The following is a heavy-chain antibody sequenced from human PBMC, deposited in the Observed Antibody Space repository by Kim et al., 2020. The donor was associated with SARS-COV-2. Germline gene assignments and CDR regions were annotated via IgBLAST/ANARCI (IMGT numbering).Heavy chain of an antibody. V-gene: IGHV4-39*07. D-gene: IGHD6-6*01. J-gene: IGHJ6*02. Sequence: KSRLTISVDTSKNQFSLKLSSVTAADTAVYYCARDCCIAARQYYYYGMDVWGQGTTVTVSS. CDR3: ARDCCIAARQYYYYGMDV.